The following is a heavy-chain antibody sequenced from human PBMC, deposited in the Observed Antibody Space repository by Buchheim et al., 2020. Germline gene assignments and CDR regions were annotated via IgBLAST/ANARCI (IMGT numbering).Heavy chain of an antibody. CDR2: INHSGST. D-gene: IGHD3-3*01. Sequence: VQLQQWGAGLLKPSETLSLTCAVYVGSFSGYYWSWIRQPPGKGLEWIGEINHSGSTNYNPPLKSRVTISIETSKNQFSLNLSSVTAADTAVYYCASAYYDFWSGRGGSGYTWGQGTT. CDR3: ASAYYDFWSGRGGSGYT. J-gene: IGHJ6*02. CDR1: VGSFSGYY. V-gene: IGHV4-34*01.